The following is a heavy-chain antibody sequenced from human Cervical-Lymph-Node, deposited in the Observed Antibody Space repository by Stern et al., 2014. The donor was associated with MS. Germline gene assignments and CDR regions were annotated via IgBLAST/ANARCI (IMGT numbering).Heavy chain of an antibody. CDR2: VNAHGGSA. CDR3: ATLYDSSGNYGMEV. V-gene: IGHV1-46*01. J-gene: IGHJ6*02. CDR1: GYTFIRYY. Sequence: QVQLVQSGAQVKKPGASVKVSCKGSGYTFIRYYIQWVRQAPGPGLAWMGIVNAHGGSARYAQKFQGRVTMASDTSTSTVSMELSSLRSEDTAVYYCATLYDSSGNYGMEVWGQGTTVIVSS. D-gene: IGHD5/OR15-5a*01.